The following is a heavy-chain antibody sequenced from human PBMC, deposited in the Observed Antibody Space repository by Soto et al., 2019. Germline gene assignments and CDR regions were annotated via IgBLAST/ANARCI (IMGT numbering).Heavy chain of an antibody. D-gene: IGHD4-17*01. J-gene: IGHJ4*02. Sequence: QVQLVQSGTEVKKPGASVKVSCKASGYTFTNYDINWVRQATGQGLEWMGWMNPNSGNTGYAQKFQGRLTMTRDTSIRTAYMELSRLRSEDTAVYYCARAYGEYDYWGQGTLVTVSS. V-gene: IGHV1-8*01. CDR2: MNPNSGNT. CDR3: ARAYGEYDY. CDR1: GYTFTNYD.